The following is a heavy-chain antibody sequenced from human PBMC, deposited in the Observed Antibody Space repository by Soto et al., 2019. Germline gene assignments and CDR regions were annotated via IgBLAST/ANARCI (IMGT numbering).Heavy chain of an antibody. CDR3: ARRSTYYYDSSGYYHNWFDP. Sequence: ETLSLTCAVYGASFSGYYWSWIRQPPGKGLEWIGEINHSGSTNYNPSLKSRVTISVDTSKNQFSLKLSSVTAAETAVYYCARRSTYYYDSSGYYHNWFDPWGQGTLVTVSS. CDR1: GASFSGYY. V-gene: IGHV4-34*01. J-gene: IGHJ5*02. CDR2: INHSGST. D-gene: IGHD3-22*01.